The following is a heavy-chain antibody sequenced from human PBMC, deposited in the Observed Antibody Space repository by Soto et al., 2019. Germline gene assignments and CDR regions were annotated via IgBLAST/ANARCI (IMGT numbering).Heavy chain of an antibody. Sequence: SLTLSRAASGFPFSNEGIPLVRQAPGKGLEWVAVISYEGSNKYYADFVKGRFTISREHFKNTLYLQMNSLRAEEKGVYYCAKTLELAGSGYSSSWYYYGMDVWGQGTTVTVSS. CDR1: GFPFSNEG. J-gene: IGHJ6*02. D-gene: IGHD6-13*01. V-gene: IGHV3-30*18. CDR2: ISYEGSNK. CDR3: AKTLELAGSGYSSSWYYYGMDV.